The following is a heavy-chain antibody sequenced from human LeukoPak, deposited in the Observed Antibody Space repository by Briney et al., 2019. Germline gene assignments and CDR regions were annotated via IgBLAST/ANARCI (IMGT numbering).Heavy chain of an antibody. D-gene: IGHD3-16*01. Sequence: GGSLRLSCAASGFTFVGNAVTWVRQAPGKGLEWVSTISGSGDTYYADSVKGRFTISRDDSKNTLYLQMNSLRAEDTAVYYCAKGGQRGEYYFDYWGQGTLVTVSS. V-gene: IGHV3-23*01. CDR1: GFTFVGNA. CDR3: AKGGQRGEYYFDY. J-gene: IGHJ4*02. CDR2: ISGSGDT.